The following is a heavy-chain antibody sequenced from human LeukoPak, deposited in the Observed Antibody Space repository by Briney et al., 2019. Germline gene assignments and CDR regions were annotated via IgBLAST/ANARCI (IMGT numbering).Heavy chain of an antibody. Sequence: SVKVSCKASGGTFSSYAISWVRQAPGQGLEWMGRIIPIFGTANYAQKFQGRVTITTDESTSTAYMELSSLRSEDTAVYYCARGKKNSYGFNWFDPWRQGTLVTVSS. V-gene: IGHV1-69*05. CDR1: GGTFSSYA. J-gene: IGHJ5*02. D-gene: IGHD5-18*01. CDR3: ARGKKNSYGFNWFDP. CDR2: IIPIFGTA.